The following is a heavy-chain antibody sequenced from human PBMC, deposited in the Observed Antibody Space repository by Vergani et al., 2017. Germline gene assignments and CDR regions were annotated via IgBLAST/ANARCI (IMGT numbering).Heavy chain of an antibody. CDR1: GITFWKFG. Sequence: EVDLVESGGGLAQPGGSLRLSCEASGITFWKFGMHWVRQGPGKGLEWVSGISWNSGAVDYADSVRGRFTISRDNAKNSLFLEMNSLRFEDTAVCFCTKGSVYYHDSAGHGYDPYTGFDLWGQGTLVTVSS. J-gene: IGHJ3*01. CDR2: ISWNSGAV. D-gene: IGHD5-12*01. V-gene: IGHV3-9*01. CDR3: TKGSVYYHDSAGHGYDPYTGFDL.